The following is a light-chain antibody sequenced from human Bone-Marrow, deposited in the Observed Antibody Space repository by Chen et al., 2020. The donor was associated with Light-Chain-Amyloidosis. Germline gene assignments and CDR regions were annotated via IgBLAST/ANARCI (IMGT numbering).Light chain of an antibody. CDR2: EVT. Sequence: QSALTHPASVSGSPGQSLTISCTGTSSDVGGDNHVSWYQQHPDQAPKLMNYEVTNRPSWVPDRFSGSKSDNTASLTISGLQTEDEADYFCSSYTITYTLVFGSGTRVTVL. CDR1: SSDVGGDNH. J-gene: IGLJ1*01. CDR3: SSYTITYTLV. V-gene: IGLV2-14*01.